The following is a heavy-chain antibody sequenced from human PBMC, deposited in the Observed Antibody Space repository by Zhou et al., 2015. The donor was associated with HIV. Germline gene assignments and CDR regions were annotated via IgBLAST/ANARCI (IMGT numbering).Heavy chain of an antibody. CDR2: IIPIFGTA. CDR3: ARVLEEYSGYDMGYYYYYMDV. J-gene: IGHJ6*03. V-gene: IGHV1-69*01. D-gene: IGHD5-12*01. Sequence: QVQLVQSGAEVKKPGSSVKVSCKASGGTFSSYAISWVRQAPGQGLEWMGGIIPIFGTANYAQKFQGRVTITADESTSTAYMELSSLRSEDTAVYYCARVLEEYSGYDMGYYYYYMDVWGKGTTVTVSS. CDR1: GGTFSSYA.